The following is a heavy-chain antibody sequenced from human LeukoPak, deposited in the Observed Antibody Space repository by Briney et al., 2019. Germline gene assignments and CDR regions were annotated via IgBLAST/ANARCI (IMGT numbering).Heavy chain of an antibody. CDR2: IYYSGST. Sequence: PSETLSLTCTVSGGSISSSSYYWGWIRQPPGKGLEWIGSIYYSGSTYYNPSLKSRVTISVDTSKNQFSLKLSSVTAADTAVYYCARAAPESSGYYTDYYYYYGMDVWGQGTTVTVSS. CDR3: ARAAPESSGYYTDYYYYYGMDV. CDR1: GGSISSSSYY. V-gene: IGHV4-39*01. J-gene: IGHJ6*02. D-gene: IGHD3-22*01.